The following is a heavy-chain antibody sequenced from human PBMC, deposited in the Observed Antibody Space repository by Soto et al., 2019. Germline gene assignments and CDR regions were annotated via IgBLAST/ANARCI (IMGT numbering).Heavy chain of an antibody. V-gene: IGHV3-23*01. CDR3: ARDTLDMVVVVAATSGAFDI. Sequence: PGGSLRLSCAASGFTFSSYAMSWVRQAPGKGLEWVSAISGSGGSTYHADSVKGRFTISRDNSKNTLYLQMNSLRAEDTAVYYCARDTLDMVVVVAATSGAFDIWGQGTMVTVAS. CDR2: ISGSGGST. D-gene: IGHD2-15*01. CDR1: GFTFSSYA. J-gene: IGHJ3*02.